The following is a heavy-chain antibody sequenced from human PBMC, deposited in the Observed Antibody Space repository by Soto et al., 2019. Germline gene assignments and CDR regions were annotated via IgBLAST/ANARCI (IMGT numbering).Heavy chain of an antibody. V-gene: IGHV4-31*03. CDR3: ARDLPNCSGGSCYHDAFDI. CDR1: GGSISSGGYY. J-gene: IGHJ3*02. Sequence: PSETLSLTCTVSGGSISSGGYYWSWIRQHPGKGLEWIGYIYYSGSTYYNPSLKSRVTISVDTSKNQFSLKLSSVTAADTAVYYCARDLPNCSGGSCYHDAFDIWGQGAMVTVSS. CDR2: IYYSGST. D-gene: IGHD2-15*01.